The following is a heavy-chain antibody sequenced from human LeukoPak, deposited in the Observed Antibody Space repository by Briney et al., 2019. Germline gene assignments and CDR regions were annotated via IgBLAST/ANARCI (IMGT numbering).Heavy chain of an antibody. D-gene: IGHD3-9*01. CDR2: IYSGGST. V-gene: IGHV3-53*01. CDR3: ARELRYFDWAYFDY. Sequence: GRSLRLSCAASGFTVSSNYMSWVRQAPGKGLEWVSVIYSGGSTYYADSVKGRFTISRDNSKNTLYLQMNSLRAEDTAVYYCARELRYFDWAYFDYWGQGTLVTVSS. CDR1: GFTVSSNY. J-gene: IGHJ4*02.